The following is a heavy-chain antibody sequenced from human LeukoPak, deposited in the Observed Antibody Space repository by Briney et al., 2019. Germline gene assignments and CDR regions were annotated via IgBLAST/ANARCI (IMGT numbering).Heavy chain of an antibody. CDR3: ARRENSWDYYYYMDV. CDR1: GGSISSSSYY. J-gene: IGHJ6*03. V-gene: IGHV4-39*01. D-gene: IGHD2/OR15-2a*01. CDR2: FYYSGST. Sequence: PSETLSLTCTVSGGSISSSSYYWGWIRQPPGKGLEWIGTFYYSGSTYYNPSLKSRVTISVDTSKDQFSLKLTSVTAADTAVYYCARRENSWDYYYYMDVWGKGTTVTVSS.